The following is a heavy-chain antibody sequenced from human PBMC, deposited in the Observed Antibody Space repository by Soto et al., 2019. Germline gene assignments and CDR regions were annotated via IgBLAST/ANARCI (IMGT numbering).Heavy chain of an antibody. CDR3: ARGITMVRGVILTPYFDY. V-gene: IGHV4-31*03. D-gene: IGHD3-10*01. Sequence: QVQLQESGPGLVKPSQTLSLTCTVSGGSISSGGYYWSWIRQHPGKGLEWIGYISYNGSTYYNSSLKSRVTISVDTSKNQFSLKLSSVTAADTAVYYCARGITMVRGVILTPYFDYWGQGTLVTVSS. CDR1: GGSISSGGYY. CDR2: ISYNGST. J-gene: IGHJ4*02.